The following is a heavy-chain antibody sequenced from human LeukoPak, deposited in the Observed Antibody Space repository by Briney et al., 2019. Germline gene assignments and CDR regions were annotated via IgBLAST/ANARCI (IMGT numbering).Heavy chain of an antibody. CDR2: IWYDGTTK. CDR3: ARDTPRASTYYYGSGTDPNNYYGMDV. D-gene: IGHD3-10*01. J-gene: IGHJ6*02. CDR1: GFDFSTYG. Sequence: GRSLRLSCAASGFDFSTYGMHWVRQAPGKGLEWVAIIWYDGTTKYYADSVKGRFTISRDNSKNTLYLQMNSLRAEDTAVYYCARDTPRASTYYYGSGTDPNNYYGMDVWGQGTTVTVSS. V-gene: IGHV3-33*01.